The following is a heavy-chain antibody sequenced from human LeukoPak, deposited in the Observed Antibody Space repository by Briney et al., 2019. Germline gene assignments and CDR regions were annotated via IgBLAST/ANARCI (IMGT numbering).Heavy chain of an antibody. CDR1: GFTFSSYW. V-gene: IGHV3-43*02. CDR3: AKESGKFDY. CDR2: SADGGST. J-gene: IGHJ4*02. Sequence: PGGSLRLSCAASGFTFSSYWMSWVRQAPGKGLEWVSLSADGGSTFSADSVKGRFSISRDNSKNSLYLQVNSLRSEDTAMYYCAKESGKFDYWGQGTLVAVSS.